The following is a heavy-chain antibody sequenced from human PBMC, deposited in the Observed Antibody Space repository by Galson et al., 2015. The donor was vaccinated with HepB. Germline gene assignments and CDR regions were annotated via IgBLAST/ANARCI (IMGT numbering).Heavy chain of an antibody. CDR1: GFTFSNYG. V-gene: IGHV3-30*18. Sequence: SLRLSCAASGFTFSNYGMHWVRQAPGQGLEWVAVISYDGSNEFYADSVKGRFTISRDNSNNTLYLQMNNLRPEDTAVYFCAKGGAGWVRLFPSASDGMDVWGQGTTVAVSS. CDR2: ISYDGSNE. CDR3: AKGGAGWVRLFPSASDGMDV. J-gene: IGHJ6*02. D-gene: IGHD1-1*01.